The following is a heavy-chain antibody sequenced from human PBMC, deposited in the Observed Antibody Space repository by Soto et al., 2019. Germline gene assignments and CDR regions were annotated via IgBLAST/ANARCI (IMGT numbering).Heavy chain of an antibody. CDR2: IIGNDGST. J-gene: IGHJ4*02. V-gene: IGHV3-23*01. CDR1: GFTFNLYT. Sequence: EVQLLESGGELVQPGRSLRLSCAASGFTFNLYTMTWVRQTPGKGLEWVSSIIGNDGSTYYADAVKGRFTISRDNSKNILYLQMNSLRVDDTAIYYCTKDKWPDGVWDFDYWGQGTLVTVSS. CDR3: TKDKWPDGVWDFDY. D-gene: IGHD4-17*01.